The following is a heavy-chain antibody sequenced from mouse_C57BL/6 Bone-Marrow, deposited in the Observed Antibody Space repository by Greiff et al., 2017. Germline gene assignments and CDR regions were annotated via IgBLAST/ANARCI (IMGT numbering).Heavy chain of an antibody. CDR1: GYNFTSYW. V-gene: IGHV1-69*01. CDR2: IDPSDSYT. D-gene: IGHD1-1*01. Sequence: VQLQQPGAELVMPGASVKLSCKASGYNFTSYWMHWVKQRPGQGLEWIGEIDPSDSYTNYNQKFKGKSTLTVDKSSSTAYMQLSSLTSEDSAVYYCAREVYYGSSYYFDYWGQGTTLTVSS. J-gene: IGHJ2*01. CDR3: AREVYYGSSYYFDY.